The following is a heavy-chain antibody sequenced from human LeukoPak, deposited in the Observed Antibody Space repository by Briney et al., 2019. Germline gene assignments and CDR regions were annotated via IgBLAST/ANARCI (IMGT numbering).Heavy chain of an antibody. V-gene: IGHV3-30*04. Sequence: GGSLRLSCAASGFTFDSYAIHWVRQAPGKGLEWVAVISYDGSNKYYADSVKGRFTISRDNSKNTLYLQMNSLRAEDTAVYYCARATTVAIPAFDIWGQGTMVTVSS. D-gene: IGHD4-23*01. CDR2: ISYDGSNK. J-gene: IGHJ3*02. CDR3: ARATTVAIPAFDI. CDR1: GFTFDSYA.